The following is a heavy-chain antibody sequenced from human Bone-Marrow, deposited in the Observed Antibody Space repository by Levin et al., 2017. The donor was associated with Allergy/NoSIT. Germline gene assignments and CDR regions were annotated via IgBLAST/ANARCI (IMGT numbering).Heavy chain of an antibody. D-gene: IGHD5-12*01. CDR1: GLTFTSHN. CDR2: ISSSSSII. V-gene: IGHV3-48*01. Sequence: GGSLRLSCAASGLTFTSHNMNWVRQAPGKGLEWVSYISSSSSIIYYADSVKGRFTVSRDNAKNSLFLQMSSLRVEDAAVYYCATTLRGYLLNWGRGALVTVSS. J-gene: IGHJ4*02. CDR3: ATTLRGYLLN.